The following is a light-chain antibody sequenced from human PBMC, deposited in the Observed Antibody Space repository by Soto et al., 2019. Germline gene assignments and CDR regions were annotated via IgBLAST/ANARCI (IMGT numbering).Light chain of an antibody. CDR2: DAS. Sequence: EIVLTQSPGTLSLSPGERATLSCRASQSVSSSYLAWYQQKPGQAPRVLIYDASIRATGIPDRISGSGSGTDFTLTISRLEPEDSAVYYCQQYGTSPWTFGQGTKVE. CDR3: QQYGTSPWT. V-gene: IGKV3-20*01. J-gene: IGKJ1*01. CDR1: QSVSSSY.